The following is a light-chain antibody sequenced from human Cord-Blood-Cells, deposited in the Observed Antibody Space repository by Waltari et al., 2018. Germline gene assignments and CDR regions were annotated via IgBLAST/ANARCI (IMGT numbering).Light chain of an antibody. CDR1: SSDVGGYNY. J-gene: IGLJ1*01. CDR2: DVS. Sequence: QSALTHPASVSGSPGQSLTLSCTGTSSDVGGYNYSSWYQQHPGKAPKLMIYDVSNRPSGVSNRFSGSKSGNTASLTISGLQAEDEADYYCSSYTSSSNYVFGTGTKVTVL. CDR3: SSYTSSSNYV. V-gene: IGLV2-14*01.